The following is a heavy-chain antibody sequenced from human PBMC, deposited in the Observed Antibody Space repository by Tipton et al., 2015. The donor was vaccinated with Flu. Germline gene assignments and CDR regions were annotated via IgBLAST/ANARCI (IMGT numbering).Heavy chain of an antibody. V-gene: IGHV3-74*01. CDR1: GFTFSNFW. CDR2: IRYDGTIS. J-gene: IGHJ4*02. CDR3: ARDKYIAARLFDY. Sequence: SLRLSCVASGFTFSNFWIHWVRQAPGKGLVWVSRIRYDGTISNYADSVKGRFALSRDNAKDAVYLQMNSLRVEDTAVYYCARDKYIAARLFDYWGQGTLVTVSS. D-gene: IGHD6-6*01.